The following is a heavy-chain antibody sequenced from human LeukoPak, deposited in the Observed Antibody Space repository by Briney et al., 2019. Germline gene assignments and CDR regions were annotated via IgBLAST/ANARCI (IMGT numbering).Heavy chain of an antibody. J-gene: IGHJ3*02. CDR1: GGSISSYY. CDR2: IYYAGST. CDR3: ATSAAGIVGAKSVDI. Sequence: SETLSLTCGVSGGSISSYYWAWIRQAPGKGLEWIGYIYYAGSTNYNPSLKSRVTMSVDMSRNQFSLRMTSVTAADTAVYYCATSAAGIVGAKSVDIWGQGTMVTVSS. V-gene: IGHV4-59*01. D-gene: IGHD1-26*01.